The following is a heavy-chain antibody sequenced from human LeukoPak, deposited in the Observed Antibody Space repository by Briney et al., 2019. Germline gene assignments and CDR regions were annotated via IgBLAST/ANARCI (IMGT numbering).Heavy chain of an antibody. CDR3: ARAGYYYDSSGKPGDFDY. V-gene: IGHV4-59*02. Sequence: SETLSLTCTVSSGSVNSYYWSWIRQPPGKGLEWIGYIYYSGSTNYNPSLKSRVTISVDTSKNQFSLKLSSVTAADTAVYYCARAGYYYDSSGKPGDFDYWGQGTLVTVSS. J-gene: IGHJ4*02. CDR1: SGSVNSYY. CDR2: IYYSGST. D-gene: IGHD3-22*01.